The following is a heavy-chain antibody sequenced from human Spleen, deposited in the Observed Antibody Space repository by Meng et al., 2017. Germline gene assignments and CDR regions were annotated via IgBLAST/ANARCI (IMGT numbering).Heavy chain of an antibody. V-gene: IGHV4-59*01. D-gene: IGHD5-18*01. CDR2: IYYSGST. CDR1: GGSISSYY. CDR3: ARGGYSYANMFNFDY. J-gene: IGHJ4*02. Sequence: QVQLQESGPGLVKPSETLSLTCTVSGGSISSYYWSWIRQPPGKGLEWIGYIYYSGSTNYNPSLKSRVTISVDTSKNQFSLKLSSVTAADTAVYYCARGGYSYANMFNFDYWGQGTLVTVSS.